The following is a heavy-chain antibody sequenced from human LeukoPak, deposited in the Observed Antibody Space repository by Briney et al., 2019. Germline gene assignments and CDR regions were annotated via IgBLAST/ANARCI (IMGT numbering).Heavy chain of an antibody. CDR1: GFTLSSYA. D-gene: IGHD3-9*01. V-gene: IGHV3-23*01. Sequence: GGTLRLSCVASGFTLSSYAMSWVRQAPGKGLQWVSSLGISGGYTWYAGSVKGRFTISRDSSKNTLYLQMNSLGAEDTAVYYCARGGGGNSDFLTTYTGASLSFDYWGQGALVTVSS. CDR2: LGISGGYT. CDR3: ARGGGGNSDFLTTYTGASLSFDY. J-gene: IGHJ4*02.